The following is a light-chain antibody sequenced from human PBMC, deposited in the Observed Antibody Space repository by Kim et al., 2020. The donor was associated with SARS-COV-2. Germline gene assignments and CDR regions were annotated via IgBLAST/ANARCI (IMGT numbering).Light chain of an antibody. CDR2: AAS. CDR1: QRISSY. V-gene: IGKV1-39*01. Sequence: SASVGDRVTITCRSSQRISSYLNWYQQKPGTAPKLLIYAASSLQSGVPSRFSGSGSGTDFTLTISSLQPEDFATYYCQQSYSTPYTFGQGTKLEI. CDR3: QQSYSTPYT. J-gene: IGKJ2*01.